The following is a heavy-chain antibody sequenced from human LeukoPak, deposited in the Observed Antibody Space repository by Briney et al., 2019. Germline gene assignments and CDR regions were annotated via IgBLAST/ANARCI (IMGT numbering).Heavy chain of an antibody. J-gene: IGHJ4*02. D-gene: IGHD3-22*01. Sequence: SGPALVKPTQTLTLTCTFSGFSLSTSGVGVGWIRQPPGKALEWLALIYWDDDKRYSPSLKSRLTITKDTSKNQVVLTMTNMDPVDTATYYCARASSGYYKDYWGQGTLVTVSS. CDR2: IYWDDDK. V-gene: IGHV2-5*02. CDR3: ARASSGYYKDY. CDR1: GFSLSTSGVG.